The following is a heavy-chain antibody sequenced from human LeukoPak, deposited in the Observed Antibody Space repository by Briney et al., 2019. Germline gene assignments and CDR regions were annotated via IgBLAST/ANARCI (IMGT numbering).Heavy chain of an antibody. CDR2: INHSGST. CDR3: ARDGSLHSDYYYMDV. V-gene: IGHV4-34*01. D-gene: IGHD1-26*01. Sequence: PSETLSLTCAVYGGSFSGYYWSWIRQPPGKGLEWIGEINHSGSTNYNPSLKSRVTISVDTSKNQFSLKLSSVTAADTAVYYCARDGSLHSDYYYMDVWGKGTTVTVSS. J-gene: IGHJ6*03. CDR1: GGSFSGYY.